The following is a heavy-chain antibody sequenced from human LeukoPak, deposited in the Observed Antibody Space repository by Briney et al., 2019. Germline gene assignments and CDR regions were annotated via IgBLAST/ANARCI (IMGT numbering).Heavy chain of an antibody. V-gene: IGHV4-59*01. CDR1: GGSISSYY. CDR2: IYYSGST. CDR3: ASSSSSHFDY. D-gene: IGHD6-6*01. Sequence: SETLSLTCTVSGGSISSYYWSWLRQPPGKGLEWIGYIYYSGSTNYNPSLKSRVTISVDTSKNQFSLKLSSVTAADTAVYYCASSSSSHFDYWGQGTLVTVSS. J-gene: IGHJ4*02.